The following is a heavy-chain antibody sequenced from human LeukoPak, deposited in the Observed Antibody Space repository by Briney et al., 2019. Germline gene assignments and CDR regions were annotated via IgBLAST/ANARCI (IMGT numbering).Heavy chain of an antibody. CDR2: NRDKSKSYTT. CDR3: TRPSYYDSRGYSTNGFDI. J-gene: IGHJ3*02. D-gene: IGHD3-22*01. CDR1: GFTVSSNY. V-gene: IGHV3-72*01. Sequence: PGGSLRLSSAASGFTVSSNYMSWVRQAPGKGLEWVGRNRDKSKSYTTDYAASVRGRFTISRDDSKNSLYLQMYSLKTEDTAVYFCTRPSYYDSRGYSTNGFDIWGQGTMVTVSS.